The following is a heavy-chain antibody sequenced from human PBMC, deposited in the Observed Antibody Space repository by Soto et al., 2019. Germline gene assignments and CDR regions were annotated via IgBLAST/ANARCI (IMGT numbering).Heavy chain of an antibody. CDR1: DSTFTGYT. J-gene: IGHJ5*02. CDR3: ARGTVTSGRWFGP. D-gene: IGHD4-17*01. CDR2: ISSLNGNT. Sequence: QVHLVQSETEVTEPGASVTVSCKTSDSTFTGYTINWVRQAPGQGLEWLGWISSLNGNTNYARKYQGRLTMTTNTSATTSYMELRSLRSDDTAVYFCARGTVTSGRWFGPWGQGTLVTVSS. V-gene: IGHV1-18*04.